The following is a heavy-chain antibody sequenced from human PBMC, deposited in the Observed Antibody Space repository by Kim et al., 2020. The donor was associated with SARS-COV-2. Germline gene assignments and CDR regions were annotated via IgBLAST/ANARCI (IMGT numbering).Heavy chain of an antibody. CDR1: GGSISSYY. Sequence: SETLSLTCTVSGGSISSYYWSWIRQPPGKGLEWIGYIYYSGSTNYNPSLKSRVTISVDTSKNQFSLKLSSVTAADTAVYYCARHGLYTRIAAAGTYYYYYMDVWGKGTTVTVSS. CDR3: ARHGLYTRIAAAGTYYYYYMDV. CDR2: IYYSGST. V-gene: IGHV4-59*08. J-gene: IGHJ6*03. D-gene: IGHD6-13*01.